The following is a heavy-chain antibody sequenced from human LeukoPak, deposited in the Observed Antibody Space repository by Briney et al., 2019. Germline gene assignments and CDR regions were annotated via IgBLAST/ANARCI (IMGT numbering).Heavy chain of an antibody. Sequence: SETLSLTCTVSGGSISSSSYYWGWIRQPPGKGLDWIGGIYYSGSTYYNPSLKSRVTISVDTSENQFSLKLSSVTAADTAVYYCARKASRGYHDYWGQGTLVTVSS. CDR1: GGSISSSSYY. CDR3: ARKASRGYHDY. J-gene: IGHJ4*02. CDR2: IYYSGST. V-gene: IGHV4-39*07. D-gene: IGHD3-16*02.